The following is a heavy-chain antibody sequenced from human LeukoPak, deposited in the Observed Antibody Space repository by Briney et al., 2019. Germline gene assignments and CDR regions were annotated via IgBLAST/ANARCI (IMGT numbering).Heavy chain of an antibody. Sequence: GGSLRLSCAASGFTFRASGMYWVRQAPGKWREWVAMIWNDGNKKNHADSVKGRFVISRDNSRDTLYLQMNSLRAEDTAVYYCAKGEFWTGQAEYFQHWGQGTLVTVSS. D-gene: IGHD3/OR15-3a*01. CDR1: GFTFRASG. J-gene: IGHJ1*01. V-gene: IGHV3-33*07. CDR3: AKGEFWTGQAEYFQH. CDR2: IWNDGNKK.